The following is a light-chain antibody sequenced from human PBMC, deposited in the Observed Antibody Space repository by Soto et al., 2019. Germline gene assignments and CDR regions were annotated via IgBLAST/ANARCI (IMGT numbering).Light chain of an antibody. J-gene: IGKJ3*01. CDR1: QSVSSSY. CDR2: GAS. Sequence: EIVLTQSPGTLSLSPGERATLSCRASQSVSSSYLAWYQQKPGQAPRLLIYGASSRATGIPDRFSGSGSGTDFTLTISRLEPEDFAVYYCQQDGSSPMFTFGLGTKVDIK. V-gene: IGKV3-20*01. CDR3: QQDGSSPMFT.